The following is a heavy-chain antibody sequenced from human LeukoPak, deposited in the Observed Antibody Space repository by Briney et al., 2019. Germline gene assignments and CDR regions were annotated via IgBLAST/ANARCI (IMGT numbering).Heavy chain of an antibody. V-gene: IGHV1-18*01. Sequence: ASVKVSCKASGYTFTSYGISWVRQAPGQGLEWMGWISAYNGNTNYAQKLQGRVTMTTDTSTSTAYMELRSLRSDDTAVYYCARDSGSRPVPAAKGTYYYYYMDVWGKGTTVTVSS. D-gene: IGHD2-2*01. CDR1: GYTFTSYG. CDR3: ARDSGSRPVPAAKGTYYYYYMDV. CDR2: ISAYNGNT. J-gene: IGHJ6*03.